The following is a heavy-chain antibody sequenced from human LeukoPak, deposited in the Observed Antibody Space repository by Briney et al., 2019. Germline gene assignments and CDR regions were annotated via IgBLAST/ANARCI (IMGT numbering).Heavy chain of an antibody. V-gene: IGHV1-2*02. Sequence: ASVKVSCKASGYTFTGYYTQWVRQAPGQGLEWMGWIDPKSGGTNYAQKFQGRVTMTRDTSITTAYTELSRLRSDDTAVYYCARDRLSAALGGGWGQGTLVTVSS. CDR3: ARDRLSAALGGG. D-gene: IGHD3-16*01. CDR2: IDPKSGGT. J-gene: IGHJ4*02. CDR1: GYTFTGYY.